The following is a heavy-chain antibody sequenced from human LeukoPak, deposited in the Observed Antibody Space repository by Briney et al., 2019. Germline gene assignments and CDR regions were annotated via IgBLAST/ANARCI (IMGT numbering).Heavy chain of an antibody. CDR3: ARWSGYSDAFDI. J-gene: IGHJ3*02. V-gene: IGHV4-59*01. D-gene: IGHD3-3*01. CDR2: IYYSGST. Sequence: SETLSLTCTVSGGSISSYYWSWIRQPLGKGLEWIGYIYYSGSTNYNPSLKSRVTISVDTSKNQFSLKLSSVTAADTAVYYCARWSGYSDAFDIWGQGTMVTVSS. CDR1: GGSISSYY.